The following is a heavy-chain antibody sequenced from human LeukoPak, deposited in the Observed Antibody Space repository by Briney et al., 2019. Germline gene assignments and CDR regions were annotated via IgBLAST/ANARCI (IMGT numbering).Heavy chain of an antibody. CDR2: ITSSSTYI. CDR1: GFTFSSYS. D-gene: IGHD4-11*01. J-gene: IGHJ4*02. CDR3: AREIPLHYSPSFDY. V-gene: IGHV3-21*01. Sequence: GGSLRLSCAASGFTFSSYSMNWVRQAPGKGLEWVSSITSSSTYIYYADSVKGRFTISRDNAENSLYLQMNSLRAEDTAVYYCAREIPLHYSPSFDYWGQGTLVTVSS.